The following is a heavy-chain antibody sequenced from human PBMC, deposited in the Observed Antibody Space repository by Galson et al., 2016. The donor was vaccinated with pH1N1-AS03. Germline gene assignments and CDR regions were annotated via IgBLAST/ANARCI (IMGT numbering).Heavy chain of an antibody. V-gene: IGHV1-3*04. CDR2: LNTGTGDT. J-gene: IGHJ4*02. Sequence: SVKVSCKASGYSFISYAIHWVRQAPGQRPEWMGWLNTGTGDTIYSQKFQDRVTITRDTSASTAYMELSRLRSEDTAVYYCAKVGIEISSGWYGRFEFWGQGTLVTVSA. CDR1: GYSFISYA. D-gene: IGHD6-19*01. CDR3: AKVGIEISSGWYGRFEF.